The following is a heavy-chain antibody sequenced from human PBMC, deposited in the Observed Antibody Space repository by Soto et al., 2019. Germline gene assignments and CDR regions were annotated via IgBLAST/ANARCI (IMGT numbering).Heavy chain of an antibody. CDR3: ASDIVKHE. D-gene: IGHD1-26*01. CDR1: GGSISSGGYS. Sequence: SETLSLTCAVSGGSISSGGYSWSWIRQPPGKGLEWIGYMYNTGSTVYNPSLKSRVTISVDTSKNQFSLKLSSVTAADTAVYYCASDIVKHEWGQGTLVTVSS. V-gene: IGHV4-30-2*05. CDR2: MYNTGST. J-gene: IGHJ4*02.